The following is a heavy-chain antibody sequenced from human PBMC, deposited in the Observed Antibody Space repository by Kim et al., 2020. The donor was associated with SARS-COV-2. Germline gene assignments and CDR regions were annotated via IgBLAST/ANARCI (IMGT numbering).Heavy chain of an antibody. CDR2: IYSSGST. J-gene: IGHJ4*02. V-gene: IGHV3-53*04. Sequence: GGSLRLSCAASGFTVSGHYMTWVRQAPGKGLEWVAVIYSSGSTYYADSVKGRFAISRHTSKNTLYLHVNSLRAEDTAIYYCASSYYDSSGYYFDYWGQGTLVTVSS. CDR1: GFTVSGHY. D-gene: IGHD3-22*01. CDR3: ASSYYDSSGYYFDY.